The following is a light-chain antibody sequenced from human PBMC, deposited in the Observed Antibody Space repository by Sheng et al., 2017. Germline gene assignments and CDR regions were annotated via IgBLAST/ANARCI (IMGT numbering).Light chain of an antibody. CDR2: DVI. V-gene: IGLV2-14*03. J-gene: IGLJ3*02. Sequence: QSALTQPASVYGSPGQSITISCTGTSRDVGGHNHVSWFQHHPDKVPKLIIHDVINRPSGISGRFSGSKSGNTASLTISGLQAEDEATYFCTSFTSATTWVFGGGTKLIVL. CDR3: TSFTSATTWV. CDR1: SRDVGGHNH.